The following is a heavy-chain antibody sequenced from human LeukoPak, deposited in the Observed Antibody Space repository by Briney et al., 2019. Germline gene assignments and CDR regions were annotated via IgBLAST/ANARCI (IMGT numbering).Heavy chain of an antibody. CDR1: GFTFSSYS. J-gene: IGHJ3*02. CDR2: ISSSSSTI. CDR3: ARDPVGGPQAFDI. D-gene: IGHD3-10*01. Sequence: GGSLRLSCAASGFTFSSYSMNWVRQAPGKGLEWVSYISSSSSTIYYADSVKGRFTISRDNAKNSLYLQMNSLRAEDTAVYYCARDPVGGPQAFDIWGQGTMVTVSS. V-gene: IGHV3-48*04.